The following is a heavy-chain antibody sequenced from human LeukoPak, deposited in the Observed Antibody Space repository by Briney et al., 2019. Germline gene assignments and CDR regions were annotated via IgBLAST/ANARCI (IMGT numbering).Heavy chain of an antibody. Sequence: ASETLSLTCTVSGGSISSSSYYWGWIRQPPGKGLEWIGSIYYSGSTYYNPSLKSRVTISVDTSKNQFSLKLSSVTAADTAVYYCATIYSSSWYLFDYWGQGTLVTVSS. J-gene: IGHJ4*02. V-gene: IGHV4-39*01. CDR3: ATIYSSSWYLFDY. CDR2: IYYSGST. CDR1: GGSISSSSYY. D-gene: IGHD6-13*01.